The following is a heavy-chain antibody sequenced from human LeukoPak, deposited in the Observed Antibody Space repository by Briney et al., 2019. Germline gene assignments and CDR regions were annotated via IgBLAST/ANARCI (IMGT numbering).Heavy chain of an antibody. Sequence: SETLSLTCRVSGEPFSGYYWSWIRQPPGKGLELIGEINRSGNTDYNPSLKSRVSISIDTSKNQVSLNLFAVTAADTAVYYCARAHSIASYYYGVDVWGQGTTVTVSS. D-gene: IGHD2/OR15-2a*01. CDR1: GEPFSGYY. J-gene: IGHJ6*02. V-gene: IGHV4-34*01. CDR2: INRSGNT. CDR3: ARAHSIASYYYGVDV.